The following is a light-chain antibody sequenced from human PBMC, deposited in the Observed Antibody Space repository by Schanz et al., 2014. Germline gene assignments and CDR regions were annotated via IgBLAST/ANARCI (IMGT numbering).Light chain of an antibody. J-gene: IGKJ5*01. Sequence: DIQMTQSPSSLSASVGDRVTITCRASQSISNHLNWYQQKPGKAPKLLIYAASSLQSGVPSRFSGSGSGTDFTLTISSLQPEDFATYYCQQFHTYPLTFGQGTRLDIK. V-gene: IGKV1-39*01. CDR1: QSISNH. CDR2: AAS. CDR3: QQFHTYPLT.